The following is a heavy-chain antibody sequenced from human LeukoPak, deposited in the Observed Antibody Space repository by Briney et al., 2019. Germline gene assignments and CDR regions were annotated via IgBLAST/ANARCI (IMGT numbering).Heavy chain of an antibody. D-gene: IGHD3-10*01. CDR3: AKDNLYGSGSYYDY. CDR1: GFTFSSNA. Sequence: PGGSLRLSCAASGFTFSSNAMSWVRQAPGKGLEWVSAISGSGGSTYYADSVKGRFTISRDNSKNTLYLQMNSLRAEDTAVYYCAKDNLYGSGSYYDYWGQGTLVTVSS. J-gene: IGHJ4*02. V-gene: IGHV3-23*01. CDR2: ISGSGGST.